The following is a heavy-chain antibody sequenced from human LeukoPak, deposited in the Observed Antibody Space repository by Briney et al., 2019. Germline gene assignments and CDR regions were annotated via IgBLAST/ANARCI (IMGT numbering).Heavy chain of an antibody. V-gene: IGHV3-73*01. CDR1: GFTFSGSA. D-gene: IGHD1-7*01. Sequence: GGSLRLSCAASGFTFSGSAMHWVRQASGKGLEWVGRIRSKANSYATAYAASVKGRFTISRDDSKNTAYLQMNSLKTEDTAVYYCARETNRRTNYALYYYMDVWGKGTTVTVSS. CDR2: IRSKANSYAT. CDR3: ARETNRRTNYALYYYMDV. J-gene: IGHJ6*03.